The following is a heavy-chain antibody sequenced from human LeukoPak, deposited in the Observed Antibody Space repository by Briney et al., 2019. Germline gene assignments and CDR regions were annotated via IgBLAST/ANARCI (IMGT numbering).Heavy chain of an antibody. V-gene: IGHV3-23*01. J-gene: IGHJ4*02. Sequence: GGSLRLSCAASGFTFSSYAMSWVRQALGKGLEWVSAISGSGGSTYYADSVKGRFTISRDNSKNTLYLQMNSLRAEDTAVYYCAKDQRAYSSGWYELGWFDYWGQGTLVTVSS. D-gene: IGHD6-19*01. CDR1: GFTFSSYA. CDR2: ISGSGGST. CDR3: AKDQRAYSSGWYELGWFDY.